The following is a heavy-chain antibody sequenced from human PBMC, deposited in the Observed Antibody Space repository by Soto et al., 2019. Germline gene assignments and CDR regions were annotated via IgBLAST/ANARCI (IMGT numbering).Heavy chain of an antibody. CDR1: GFTFGDYA. Sequence: GGSLILSCTASGFTFGDYAMSWVRQAPGKGLEWVGFIRSKAYGGTTEYAASVKGRFTISRDDSKSIAYLQMNSLKTEDTAVYYCTRDYDSSGYHYYYYYGMDVWGQGTTVTVSS. D-gene: IGHD3-22*01. CDR2: IRSKAYGGTT. V-gene: IGHV3-49*04. J-gene: IGHJ6*02. CDR3: TRDYDSSGYHYYYYYGMDV.